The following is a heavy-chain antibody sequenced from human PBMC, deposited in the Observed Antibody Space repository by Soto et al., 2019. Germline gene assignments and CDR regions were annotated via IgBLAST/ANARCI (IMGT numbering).Heavy chain of an antibody. D-gene: IGHD3-3*01. J-gene: IGHJ6*02. Sequence: PWWSLRLSCSASVFTCSSYGMHWFRQAPGKGLEWVAVISYDGSNKYYADSVKGRFTISRDNSKNTLYLQMNSLRAEDTAVYYCAKDSWTSSITIFGVVIGSYYYGMDVWGQGTTVTVSS. CDR1: VFTCSSYG. CDR3: AKDSWTSSITIFGVVIGSYYYGMDV. CDR2: ISYDGSNK. V-gene: IGHV3-30*18.